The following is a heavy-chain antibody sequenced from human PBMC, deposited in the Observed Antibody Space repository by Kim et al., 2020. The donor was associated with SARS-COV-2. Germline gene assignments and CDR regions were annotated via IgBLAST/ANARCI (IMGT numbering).Heavy chain of an antibody. V-gene: IGHV3-23*01. J-gene: IGHJ4*02. D-gene: IGHD2-15*01. Sequence: DSVKGRFTIYRDNSKNTLYLQMNSLRAEDTAVYYCAKDAGIVVVVAASDYWGQGTLVTVSS. CDR3: AKDAGIVVVVAASDY.